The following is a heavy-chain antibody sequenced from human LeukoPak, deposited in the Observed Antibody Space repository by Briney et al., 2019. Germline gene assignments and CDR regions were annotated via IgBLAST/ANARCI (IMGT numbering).Heavy chain of an antibody. J-gene: IGHJ3*02. CDR3: ARYCSSTSCYTLAEDAFDI. D-gene: IGHD2-2*02. CDR1: GGSFSGYY. V-gene: IGHV4-34*01. Sequence: PSETLSLTCAVYGGSFSGYYWSWIRQPPGKGLEWIGEINHSGSTNYNPSLESRVTISVDTSKNQFSLKLSSVTAADTAVYYCARYCSSTSCYTLAEDAFDIWGQGTMVTVSS. CDR2: INHSGST.